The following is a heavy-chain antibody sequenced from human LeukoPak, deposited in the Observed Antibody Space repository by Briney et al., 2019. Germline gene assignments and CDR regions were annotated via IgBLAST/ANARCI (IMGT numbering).Heavy chain of an antibody. Sequence: SETLSLTCTVSGGSVSSIDYYWGWIRQPPGKGLEWIGSINYSGNTYYNPSLKNRVTISVDTSKNQFSLKLSSVTAADTAVYYCARRLVLGGSWSDPWGQGTLVTVSS. D-gene: IGHD4/OR15-4a*01. CDR3: ARRLVLGGSWSDP. CDR2: INYSGNT. CDR1: GGSVSSIDYY. V-gene: IGHV4-39*01. J-gene: IGHJ5*02.